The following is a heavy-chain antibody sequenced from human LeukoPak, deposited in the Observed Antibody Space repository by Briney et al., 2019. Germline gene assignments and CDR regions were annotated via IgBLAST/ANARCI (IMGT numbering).Heavy chain of an antibody. CDR1: GFTFSSYD. V-gene: IGHV3-23*01. J-gene: IGHJ3*02. D-gene: IGHD5-12*01. Sequence: GGSLRLSCAASGFTFSSYDMSWVRQAPGKGLEWVSGISGSGGSTYYADSVKGRFTIFRDNSKNTLYLQMNSLRAEDTAVYYCLEVATRDAFDIWGQGTMVTVSS. CDR2: ISGSGGST. CDR3: LEVATRDAFDI.